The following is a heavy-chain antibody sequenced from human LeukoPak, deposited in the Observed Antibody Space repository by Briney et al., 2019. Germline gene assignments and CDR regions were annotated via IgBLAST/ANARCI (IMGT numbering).Heavy chain of an antibody. Sequence: ASVKVSCKASGHTFTGYYMHWVRQAPGQGLEWMGWINPNSGGTNYAQKFQGRVTMTRDTSISTAYMELSRLRSDDTAVYYCASTDSSSWYNWFDPWGQGTLATVSS. J-gene: IGHJ5*02. D-gene: IGHD6-13*01. CDR2: INPNSGGT. CDR3: ASTDSSSWYNWFDP. CDR1: GHTFTGYY. V-gene: IGHV1-2*02.